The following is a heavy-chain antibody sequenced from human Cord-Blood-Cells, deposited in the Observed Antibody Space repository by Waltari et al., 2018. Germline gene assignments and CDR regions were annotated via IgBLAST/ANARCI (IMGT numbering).Heavy chain of an antibody. CDR2: IYYSGST. D-gene: IGHD6-6*01. Sequence: QLQLQESGPGLVKPSETLSLTCTVSGGPIGSSSYYWGWFRQPPGKGLEWIGSIYYSGSTYYNPSLKSRVTISVDTSKNQFSLKLSSVTAADTAVYYCARQYSSSSRYFDYWGQGTLVTVSS. V-gene: IGHV4-39*01. J-gene: IGHJ4*02. CDR1: GGPIGSSSYY. CDR3: ARQYSSSSRYFDY.